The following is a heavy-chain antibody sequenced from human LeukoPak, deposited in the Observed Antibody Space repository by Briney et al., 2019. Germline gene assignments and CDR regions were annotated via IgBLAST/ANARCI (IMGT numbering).Heavy chain of an antibody. J-gene: IGHJ6*02. CDR3: ARDLYVRRVAYGMDV. CDR2: IYYSGST. V-gene: IGHV4-30-4*01. CDR1: GGSISSGDYY. D-gene: IGHD2-8*01. Sequence: PSETLSLTCTVSGGSISSGDYYWSWIRQPPGKGLEWIGYIYYSGSTYYNPSLKSRVTISVDTSKNQFSLKLSSVTAADTAVYYCARDLYVRRVAYGMDVWGQGTTVTVSS.